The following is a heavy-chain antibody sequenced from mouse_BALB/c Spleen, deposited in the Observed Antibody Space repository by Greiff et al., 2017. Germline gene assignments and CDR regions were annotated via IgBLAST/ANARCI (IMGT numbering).Heavy chain of an antibody. Sequence: VKLVESGPGLVQPSQSLSITCTVSGFSLTSYGVHWVRQSPGKGLEWLGVIWSGGSTDYNAAFISRLSISKDNSKSQVFFKMNSLQANDTAIYYCARKGGRLRPYAMDYWGQGTSVTVSS. CDR2: IWSGGST. CDR3: ARKGGRLRPYAMDY. V-gene: IGHV2-2*02. J-gene: IGHJ4*01. CDR1: GFSLTSYG. D-gene: IGHD2-4*01.